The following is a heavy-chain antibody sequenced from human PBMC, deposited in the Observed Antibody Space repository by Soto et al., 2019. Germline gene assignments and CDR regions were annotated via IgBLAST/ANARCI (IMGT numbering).Heavy chain of an antibody. J-gene: IGHJ6*03. V-gene: IGHV3-30*18. Sequence: PGGSLRLSCAASGFTFSSYGMHWVRQAPGKGLEWVAVISYDGSNKYYADSVKGRFTISRDNSKNTLYLQMNSLRAEDTAVYYCAKDEGFITGTTGYYYYNYMDVWGKGTTVTVSS. D-gene: IGHD1-7*01. CDR2: ISYDGSNK. CDR1: GFTFSSYG. CDR3: AKDEGFITGTTGYYYYNYMDV.